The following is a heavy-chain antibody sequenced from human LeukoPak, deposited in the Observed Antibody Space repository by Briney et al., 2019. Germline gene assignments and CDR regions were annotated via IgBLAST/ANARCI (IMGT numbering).Heavy chain of an antibody. CDR2: IHHSGST. Sequence: PSETLSLTCAVSGGSISSINRWSWVRQPPGEGLEWITEIHHSGSTNYNPSLKSRVSISVDTSKNQFSLKLSSVTAADTAVYYCARVYYSNSYDYWYFDLWGRGTLVTVSS. D-gene: IGHD6-13*01. V-gene: IGHV4-4*02. CDR1: GGSISSINR. J-gene: IGHJ2*01. CDR3: ARVYYSNSYDYWYFDL.